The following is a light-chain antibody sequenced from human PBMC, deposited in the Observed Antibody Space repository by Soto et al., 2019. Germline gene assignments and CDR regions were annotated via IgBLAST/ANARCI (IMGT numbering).Light chain of an antibody. Sequence: EIVMTQSPVTLSVSPGERVTLSCRASQNVNIHLAWYQQRPGQAPRVLIYGASNRASGIPDRFSGSGSGTDFTLTISSLEPDDFALYYCQQYKDWPPLTFGGGTRVEIK. CDR1: QNVNIH. CDR3: QQYKDWPPLT. CDR2: GAS. V-gene: IGKV3D-15*01. J-gene: IGKJ4*01.